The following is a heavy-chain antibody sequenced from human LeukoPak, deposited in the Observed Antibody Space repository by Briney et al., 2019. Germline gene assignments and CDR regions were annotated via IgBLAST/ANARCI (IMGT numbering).Heavy chain of an antibody. CDR1: GVAFGSLA. CDR3: ARVGSRYCSGANCYDGF. D-gene: IGHD2-15*01. V-gene: IGHV3-30-3*01. Sequence: GTSLRLSCAVSGVAFGSLAMHWVRQAPGKGLEWVAFISYDGNNQYYADSVKGRFTISRDNSKNTLYLQMNNLRAEDTAIYYCARVGSRYCSGANCYDGFWGQGTLVSVSS. J-gene: IGHJ4*02. CDR2: ISYDGNNQ.